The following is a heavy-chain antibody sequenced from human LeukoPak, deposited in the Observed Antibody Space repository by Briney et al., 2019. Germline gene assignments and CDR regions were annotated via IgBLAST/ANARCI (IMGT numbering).Heavy chain of an antibody. V-gene: IGHV3-74*01. CDR1: GFAFSSYW. D-gene: IGHD2-21*02. Sequence: PGGSLRLSCAASGFAFSSYWMHWVRQAPGKGLVWVSRINSDGDSPNYADSVKGRFTISRDDAKNTLYLQMNSLRAEDTAVYYRARGFVSGGDCCAFDIWGQGTMVTVSS. J-gene: IGHJ3*02. CDR3: ARGFVSGGDCCAFDI. CDR2: INSDGDSP.